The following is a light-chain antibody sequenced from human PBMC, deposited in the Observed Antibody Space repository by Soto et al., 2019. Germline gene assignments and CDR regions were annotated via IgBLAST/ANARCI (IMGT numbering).Light chain of an antibody. Sequence: DIQLTQSPSSLSASVGDRVTITCRASQSISTYLNWYQQKPGKAPKLLIYAASSLQSGVPSRFSGSGSGTDFTLTISSLQPEDSATYYCQQSYSTPRTFGQGTRWIS. J-gene: IGKJ1*01. CDR2: AAS. CDR3: QQSYSTPRT. V-gene: IGKV1-39*01. CDR1: QSISTY.